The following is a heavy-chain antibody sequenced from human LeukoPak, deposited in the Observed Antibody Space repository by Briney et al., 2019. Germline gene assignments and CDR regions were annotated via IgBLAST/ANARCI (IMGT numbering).Heavy chain of an antibody. CDR1: GFTFSSYG. Sequence: GGSLRLSCAASGFTFSSYGMHWVRQAPGKGLEWVAFIRYDGSNKYYADSVKGRFTISRDNSKNTLYLQMNSLRAEDTAVYYCAKVGVVAAPILNRRTYYYYYMDVWGKGTTVTISS. D-gene: IGHD2-15*01. J-gene: IGHJ6*03. CDR3: AKVGVVAAPILNRRTYYYYYMDV. CDR2: IRYDGSNK. V-gene: IGHV3-30*02.